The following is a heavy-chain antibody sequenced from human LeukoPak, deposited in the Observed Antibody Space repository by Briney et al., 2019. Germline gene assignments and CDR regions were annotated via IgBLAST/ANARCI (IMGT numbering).Heavy chain of an antibody. J-gene: IGHJ4*02. Sequence: GESLKISCKGSGYSFTTYWIGWVRQMPGKGLEWMGIIYPGDSDTRYSPSFQGQVTISADKSINTAYLQWSSLKASDTVIYYCARQVGVTIYFDYWGQGTLVTVSS. CDR2: IYPGDSDT. D-gene: IGHD1-26*01. V-gene: IGHV5-51*01. CDR1: GYSFTTYW. CDR3: ARQVGVTIYFDY.